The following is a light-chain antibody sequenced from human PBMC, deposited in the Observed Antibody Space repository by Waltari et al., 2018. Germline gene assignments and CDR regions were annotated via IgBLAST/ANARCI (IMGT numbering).Light chain of an antibody. Sequence: ETVMTQSPATLSVSPVERAAPPCRASQSVSINLAWYQQKPGQAPRLLIYAASTRATGTPTRFSGSGSGTEFTLTISSLQSEDFAVYYCQQYHNWPPATFGGRTKVEVK. CDR2: AAS. V-gene: IGKV3-15*01. J-gene: IGKJ4*01. CDR3: QQYHNWPPAT. CDR1: QSVSIN.